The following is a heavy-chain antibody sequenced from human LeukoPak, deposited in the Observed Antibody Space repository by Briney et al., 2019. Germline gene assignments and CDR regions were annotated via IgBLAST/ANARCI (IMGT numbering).Heavy chain of an antibody. CDR1: GSTFTCQY. CDR2: INPNSGGT. V-gene: IGHV1-2*02. CDR3: SRVVAVTGTPVYYMDV. J-gene: IGHJ6*03. D-gene: IGHD6-19*01. Sequence: ASVKVSCKASGSTFTCQYMHWVRHAPGQGLEWMGWINPNSGGTNYAQKFQGRVTMTRDTSLSTAYMELSKLRTESPALDRMSRVVAVTGTPVYYMDVWGKGTTVTVSS.